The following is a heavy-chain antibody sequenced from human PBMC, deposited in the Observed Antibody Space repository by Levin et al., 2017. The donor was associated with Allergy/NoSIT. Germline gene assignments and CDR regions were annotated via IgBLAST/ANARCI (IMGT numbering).Heavy chain of an antibody. D-gene: IGHD6-19*01. J-gene: IGHJ6*02. CDR1: GDSVSSNSAA. CDR3: ARDLPSPNIAVAASGYYYGMDV. V-gene: IGHV6-1*01. Sequence: SQTLSLTCAISGDSVSSNSAAWNWIRQSPSRGLEWLGRTYYRSKWYNDYAVSVKSRITINPDTSKNQFSLQLNSVTPEDTAVYYCARDLPSPNIAVAASGYYYGMDVWGQGTTVTVSS. CDR2: TYYRSKWYN.